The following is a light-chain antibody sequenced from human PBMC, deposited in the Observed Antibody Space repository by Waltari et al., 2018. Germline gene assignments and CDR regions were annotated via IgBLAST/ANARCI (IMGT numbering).Light chain of an antibody. V-gene: IGLV2-14*01. CDR2: EVT. Sequence: QSALTQPASVSGSPGQSITISCTGTSSDVGSYNRVSWFQQSPGNAPGLMIYEVTYRPSGVSCRFSGSKSGTTASLTISGLQAEDEGDYYCSSFTVSSTWVFGTGTKLTVL. J-gene: IGLJ3*02. CDR3: SSFTVSSTWV. CDR1: SSDVGSYNR.